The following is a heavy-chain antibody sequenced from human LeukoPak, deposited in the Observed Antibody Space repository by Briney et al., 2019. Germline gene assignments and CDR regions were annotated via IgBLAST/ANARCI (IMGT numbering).Heavy chain of an antibody. D-gene: IGHD2-15*01. CDR2: IIPIFGTA. J-gene: IGHJ6*03. CDR3: ARSLGDIVVVVAGKTNYYYYMDV. V-gene: IGHV1-69*06. CDR1: GGTFSSYA. Sequence: GASVKVSCKASGGTFSSYAISWVRQAPGQGLEWMGGIIPIFGTANYAQKFQGRVTITADKSTSTAYMELSSLRSEDTAVYYCARSLGDIVVVVAGKTNYYYYMDVWGKGATVTVSS.